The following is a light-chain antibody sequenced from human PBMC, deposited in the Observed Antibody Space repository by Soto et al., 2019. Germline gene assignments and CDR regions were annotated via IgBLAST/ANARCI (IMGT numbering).Light chain of an antibody. CDR3: QQYGGSYT. J-gene: IGKJ2*01. Sequence: EIVLTQSPGTLSLSPGERATLSCRASQSVGSSYLAWYQQKPGQAPRLLIYGASIRATGIPDRFSGGGSGTDFILSISRLEPEDFAVYYCQQYGGSYTFGQGTKLEIK. CDR2: GAS. V-gene: IGKV3-20*01. CDR1: QSVGSSY.